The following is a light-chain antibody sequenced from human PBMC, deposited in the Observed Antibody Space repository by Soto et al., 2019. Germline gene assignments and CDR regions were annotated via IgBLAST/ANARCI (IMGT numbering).Light chain of an antibody. J-gene: IGKJ2*01. CDR3: QQYCRSPRI. V-gene: IGKV3-20*01. CDR2: GAS. Sequence: EIVLTQSPGTLSFSPGERATLSCRASQSVSGSYLAWYQQRPGRAPRLLIYGASSRATGIPDRFSGSGSGTDFALTIIRLQPEDFAVYYCQQYCRSPRIFGQGTELEI. CDR1: QSVSGSY.